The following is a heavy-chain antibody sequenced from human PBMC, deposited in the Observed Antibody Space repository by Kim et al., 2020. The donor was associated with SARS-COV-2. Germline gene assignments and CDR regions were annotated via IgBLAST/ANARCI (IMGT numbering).Heavy chain of an antibody. V-gene: IGHV4-34*12. D-gene: IGHD1-1*01. CDR3: AARHPIAGDYQY. CDR2: ILHSGTA. CDR1: GGSFNLYF. Sequence: SETLSLTCAVSGGSFNLYFWSWLRQSPGKGLEWIGEILHSGTANYNPSLKSRVTTLVDTSKRQFSLRLTSVAAADTAVYYFAARHPIAGDYQYWGQGNLITVSS. J-gene: IGHJ1*01.